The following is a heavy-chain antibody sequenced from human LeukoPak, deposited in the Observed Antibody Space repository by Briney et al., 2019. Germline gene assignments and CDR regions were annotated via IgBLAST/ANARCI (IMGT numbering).Heavy chain of an antibody. CDR3: ARLRTAAAVNYFDY. D-gene: IGHD6-13*01. J-gene: IGHJ4*02. V-gene: IGHV4-59*08. CDR2: IYYSGST. Sequence: SETLSLTCTVSGGSISSYYWSWIRQPPGKGLEWIGYIYYSGSTNYNPSLKSRVTISVDTSKNQFYLKLSSVTAADTAVYYCARLRTAAAVNYFDYWGQGTLVTVSS. CDR1: GGSISSYY.